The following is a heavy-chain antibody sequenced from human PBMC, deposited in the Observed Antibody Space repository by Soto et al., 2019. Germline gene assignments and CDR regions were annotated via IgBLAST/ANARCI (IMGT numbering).Heavy chain of an antibody. V-gene: IGHV3-23*01. CDR3: ARRGSGSYYDY. J-gene: IGHJ4*02. D-gene: IGHD1-26*01. CDR1: GFTFSSYA. Sequence: EVQLLESGGGLVQPGGSLRLSCAASGFTFSSYAMRWVRQTPVKGLEWVSAISGSGGSTYYADSVKGRFTISSDNSKNMLYLQMNSLRAEDTAVYYCARRGSGSYYDYWGQGTLVTVSS. CDR2: ISGSGGST.